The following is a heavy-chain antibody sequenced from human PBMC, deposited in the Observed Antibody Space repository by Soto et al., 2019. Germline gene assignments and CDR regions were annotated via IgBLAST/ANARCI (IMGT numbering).Heavy chain of an antibody. CDR1: GVAFSHAC. CDR3: TAATRPYSDVLTASTFGMAV. J-gene: IGHJ6*02. CDR2: IPSKTAGGTT. Sequence: EVQLVESGGGLAKPGGSLSLSCPASGVAFSHACMSWVRQATGTGLAWVGRIPSKTAGGTTDYAAPVKSRFAISIDDSKNTLVLQLNSLKTENTAIYYCTAATRPYSDVLTASTFGMAVWGQGTPVTVS. D-gene: IGHD3-9*01. V-gene: IGHV3-15*01.